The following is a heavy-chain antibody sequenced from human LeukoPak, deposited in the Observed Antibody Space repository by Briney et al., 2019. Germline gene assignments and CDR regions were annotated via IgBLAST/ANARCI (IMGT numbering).Heavy chain of an antibody. CDR3: ARDGGSYFHFDY. J-gene: IGHJ4*02. V-gene: IGHV1-46*01. CDR1: GYTFTSYY. Sequence: ASVKVSCKASGYTFTSYYMHWVRQAPGQGLEWMGIINPSGGSTSYAQKFQGRVTMTRDMSTSTVYMELSSLRSEDTAVYYCARDGGSYFHFDYWGQGTLVTVSS. CDR2: INPSGGST. D-gene: IGHD1-26*01.